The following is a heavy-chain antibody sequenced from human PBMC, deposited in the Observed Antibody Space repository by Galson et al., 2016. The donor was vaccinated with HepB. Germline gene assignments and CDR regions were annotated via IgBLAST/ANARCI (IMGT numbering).Heavy chain of an antibody. Sequence: SLRLSCAASGFTFSSYSLNWVRQAPGKGLEWVSSISSSSSYIYYADSVKGRFTISRDNAKNSLYLQMNSLRAEDTAVYYCARDLKQREDHSDRYYYFGMDVWGQGTTVTVS. CDR3: ARDLKQREDHSDRYYYFGMDV. V-gene: IGHV3-21*01. CDR1: GFTFSSYS. D-gene: IGHD3-9*01. CDR2: ISSSSSYI. J-gene: IGHJ6*02.